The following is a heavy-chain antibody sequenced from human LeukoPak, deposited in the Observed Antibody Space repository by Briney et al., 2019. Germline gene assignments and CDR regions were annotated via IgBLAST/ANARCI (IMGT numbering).Heavy chain of an antibody. Sequence: RSLRLSCVTPGFPCNINAMSWVGPAPGQGLAWGSSINGGGDATEYAPSVTGRFTISRDNTKNTLYLQMNSLRPDDTAGYYCARCTASCYANACDVWGQGTLITVSS. J-gene: IGHJ3*01. CDR3: ARCTASCYANACDV. D-gene: IGHD2-2*01. CDR2: INGGGDAT. V-gene: IGHV3-23*01. CDR1: GFPCNINA.